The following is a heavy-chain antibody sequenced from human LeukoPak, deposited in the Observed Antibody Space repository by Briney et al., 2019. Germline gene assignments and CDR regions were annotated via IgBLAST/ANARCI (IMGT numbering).Heavy chain of an antibody. CDR2: ISKDGSDE. J-gene: IGHJ4*02. D-gene: IGHD3-10*01. CDR3: ARAAPVQGVTFFDY. CDR1: GFTFSRYV. Sequence: GGSLRLSCVVSGFTFSRYVIHWVRQAPGKGLEWVAVISKDGSDEYYADSVKGRFTVSRDPSKNSLYLQMNNLRGEDTAVYYCARAAPVQGVTFFDYWGQGTLITVSS. V-gene: IGHV3-30*04.